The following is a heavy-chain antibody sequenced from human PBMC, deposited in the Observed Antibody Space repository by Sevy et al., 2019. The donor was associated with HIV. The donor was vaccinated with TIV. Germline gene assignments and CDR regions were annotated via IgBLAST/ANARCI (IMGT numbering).Heavy chain of an antibody. CDR3: ARGSSYYYYMDV. V-gene: IGHV3-74*01. CDR2: INSDGSST. CDR1: GFTFSSYW. Sequence: GGSLRLSCAASGFTFSSYWMHWVHQAPGKGLVWVSRINSDGSSTSYADSVKGRFTISRDNAKNTLYLQMNSLRAEDTAVYYCARGSSYYYYMDVWGKGTTVTVSS. J-gene: IGHJ6*03.